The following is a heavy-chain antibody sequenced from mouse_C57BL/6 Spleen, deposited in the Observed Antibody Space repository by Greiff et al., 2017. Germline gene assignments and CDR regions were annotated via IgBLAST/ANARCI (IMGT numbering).Heavy chain of an antibody. CDR3: ARERDYYGSSTGYFDV. D-gene: IGHD1-1*01. CDR1: GYSITSGYY. CDR2: ISYDGSN. V-gene: IGHV3-6*01. J-gene: IGHJ1*03. Sequence: ESGPGLVKPSQSLSLTCSVTGYSITSGYYWNWIRQFPGNKLEWMGYISYDGSNNYNPSLKNRISITRDTSKNQFFLKLNSVTTEDTATYYCARERDYYGSSTGYFDVWGTGTTVTVSS.